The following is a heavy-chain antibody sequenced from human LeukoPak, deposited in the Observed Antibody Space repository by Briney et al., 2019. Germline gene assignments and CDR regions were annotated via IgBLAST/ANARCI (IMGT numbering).Heavy chain of an antibody. CDR1: GFTFSSYS. J-gene: IGHJ3*02. D-gene: IGHD6-19*01. Sequence: GGSLRLSCAASGFTFSSYSMNWVRRAPGGGLEWVSLITSSSTYVESADSVKGRFTISRDNAKNSLSLQMNSLRADDTAVYYCARDFGWGGALDIWGQGTMVTVSS. CDR2: ITSSSTYV. V-gene: IGHV3-21*01. CDR3: ARDFGWGGALDI.